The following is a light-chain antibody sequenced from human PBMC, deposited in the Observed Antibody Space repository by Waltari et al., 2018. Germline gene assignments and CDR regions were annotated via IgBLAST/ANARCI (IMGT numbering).Light chain of an antibody. Sequence: EIVLTQSPGTLSLSPGERATLSCRASQSVSSSYLAWYQQKPGQAPRLLIYGASSRATDIPDRFSGSGSGTDFTITISRLEHEDFAVYYCQQYGSSTWTFGQGTKVEIK. CDR1: QSVSSSY. V-gene: IGKV3-20*01. J-gene: IGKJ1*01. CDR3: QQYGSSTWT. CDR2: GAS.